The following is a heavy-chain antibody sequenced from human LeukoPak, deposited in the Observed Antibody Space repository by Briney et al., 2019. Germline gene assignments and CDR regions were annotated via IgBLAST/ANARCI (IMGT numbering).Heavy chain of an antibody. D-gene: IGHD4-17*01. CDR2: IVGGGGGST. J-gene: IGHJ4*02. CDR3: AKHYGPSPPYYDY. V-gene: IGHV3-23*01. CDR1: GFTFSSYA. Sequence: GGALRLSCAASGFTFSSYAMSWVRQAPGKGVEGVSGIVGGGGGSTYHADSGKGRFTISRDNSKNTLFLEMSSLRAEGTAVYYCAKHYGPSPPYYDYWGQRILVTVSS.